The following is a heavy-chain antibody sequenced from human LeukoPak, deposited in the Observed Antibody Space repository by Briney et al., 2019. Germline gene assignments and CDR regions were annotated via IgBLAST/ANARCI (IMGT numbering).Heavy chain of an antibody. CDR1: GGSISSSYFY. V-gene: IGHV4-39*01. Sequence: SETLSLTCTVSGGSISSSYFYWDWIRQPPGKGLEWIGSMYYSGSTYYNPSLKSRVTISVDTSKNQFSLKLSSVTAADTAVYYCARSSRDGYNYFDHWGQGTLVTVSS. CDR3: ARSSRDGYNYFDH. D-gene: IGHD5-24*01. CDR2: MYYSGST. J-gene: IGHJ4*02.